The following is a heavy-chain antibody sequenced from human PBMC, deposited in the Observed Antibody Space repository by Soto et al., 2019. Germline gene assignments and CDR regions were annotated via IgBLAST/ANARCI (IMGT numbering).Heavy chain of an antibody. V-gene: IGHV4-34*01. Sequence: PSETLSLTCAVYGGSFSDYSWNWSWIRQPPGKGLEWIGEINHSGSTNYNPSLKSRVTISVDTSKNQFSLKLSSVTAADTAVYYCARVTYDYDILTGYGDDYWGQGTLVTVSS. CDR2: INHSGST. J-gene: IGHJ4*02. CDR3: ARVTYDYDILTGYGDDY. D-gene: IGHD3-9*01. CDR1: GGSFSDYSWN.